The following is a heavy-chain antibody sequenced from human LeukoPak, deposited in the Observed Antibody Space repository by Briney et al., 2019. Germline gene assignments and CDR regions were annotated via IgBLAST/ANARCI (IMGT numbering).Heavy chain of an antibody. CDR1: GGSISSYY. V-gene: IGHV4-59*01. CDR3: ARDLGDRYCSGGSCPPPPLGY. J-gene: IGHJ4*02. CDR2: IYYSGST. Sequence: PSETLSLTCTVSGGSISSYYWSWIRQPPGKGLEWIGYIYYSGSTNYNPSLKSRVTISVDTSKNQFPLKLSSVTAADTAVYYCARDLGDRYCSGGSCPPPPLGYWGQGTLVTVSS. D-gene: IGHD2-15*01.